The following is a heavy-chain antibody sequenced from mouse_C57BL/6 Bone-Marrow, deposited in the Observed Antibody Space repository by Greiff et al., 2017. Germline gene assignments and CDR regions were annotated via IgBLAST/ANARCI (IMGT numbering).Heavy chain of an antibody. CDR2: IYPGDGDT. D-gene: IGHD1-1*01. V-gene: IGHV1-82*01. CDR3: ARERDYYGSSAWFAY. CDR1: GYAFSSSW. Sequence: VQLQESGPELVKPGASVKISCKASGYAFSSSWMNWVKQRPGKGLEWLGRIYPGDGDTTYNGKFKGKATLTADKSSSTAYMQLSSLTSEDYAVYFGARERDYYGSSAWFAYWGQGTLVTVSA. J-gene: IGHJ3*01.